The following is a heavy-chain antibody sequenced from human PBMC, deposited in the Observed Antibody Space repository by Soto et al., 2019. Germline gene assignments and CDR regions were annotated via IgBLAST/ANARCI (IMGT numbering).Heavy chain of an antibody. CDR3: ARGLHSLFDY. V-gene: IGHV3-33*01. D-gene: IGHD2-21*01. CDR2: IWYDGNNK. CDR1: GFTFSNYG. J-gene: IGHJ4*02. Sequence: PGGSLRLSCAASGFTFSNYGMHWVRQAPGKGLEWVAVIWYDGNNKYYADSVKGRFTISRDNSNNPLYVQMTSLRAEDTAVYYCARGLHSLFDYWGQGTLVTVSS.